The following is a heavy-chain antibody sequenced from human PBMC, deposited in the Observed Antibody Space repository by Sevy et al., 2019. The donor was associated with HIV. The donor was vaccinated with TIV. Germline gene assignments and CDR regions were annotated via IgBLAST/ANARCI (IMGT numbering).Heavy chain of an antibody. Sequence: GGSLRLSCAASGFTFSNYNMNWVRQAPGKGLEWVSSISSSSTGIYYADSVKGRFTISRENAKNSLYLQMNSLRAEDTAVYYCARDWEYSSSHPFDNWGQGTLVTVSS. CDR3: ARDWEYSSSHPFDN. CDR1: GFTFSNYN. CDR2: ISSSSTGI. V-gene: IGHV3-21*01. J-gene: IGHJ4*02. D-gene: IGHD6-6*01.